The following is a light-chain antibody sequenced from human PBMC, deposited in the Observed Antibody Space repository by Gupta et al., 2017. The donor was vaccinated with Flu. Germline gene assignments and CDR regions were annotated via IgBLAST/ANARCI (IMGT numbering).Light chain of an antibody. J-gene: IGKJ1*01. Sequence: ERATLSCRASHSVSTNLAWYQQRPGQPPSLLIYDASTRAADVSARFSGSGSGTEFTLTISSLQSADFAVYYCQQYQGWPRTFGQGTQV. CDR3: QQYQGWPRT. CDR2: DAS. V-gene: IGKV3-15*01. CDR1: HSVSTN.